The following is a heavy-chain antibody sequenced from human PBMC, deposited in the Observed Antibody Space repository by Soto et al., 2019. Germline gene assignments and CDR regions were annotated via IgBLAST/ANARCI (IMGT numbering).Heavy chain of an antibody. CDR3: ARDPRDSEYAIFDL. CDR2: IKRDGSEK. D-gene: IGHD1-26*01. CDR1: GFTFSSYW. J-gene: IGHJ4*02. V-gene: IGHV3-7*05. Sequence: PGGSLRLSCAASGFTFSSYWMHWVRQAPGKGLEWVAHIKRDGSEKCYVDSVKGRFTISRDNADNSLYLQMNSLRAEDTAVYYCARDPRDSEYAIFDLWGQGTLVTVSS.